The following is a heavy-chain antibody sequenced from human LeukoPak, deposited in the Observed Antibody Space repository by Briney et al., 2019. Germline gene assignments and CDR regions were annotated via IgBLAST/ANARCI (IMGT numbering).Heavy chain of an antibody. CDR3: ARDDSSGYPI. CDR2: MCGTAGCT. CDR1: GFTFNMYA. V-gene: IGHV3-23*01. J-gene: IGHJ3*02. Sequence: GGSLTLSCQASGFTFNMYAMSWVRQAPGKGLEWVASMCGTAGCTFYPDSVKGRFTISRDNSKNSLFLQMNSLRVEDTAVYYCARDDSSGYPIWGQGTMVTVSS. D-gene: IGHD3-22*01.